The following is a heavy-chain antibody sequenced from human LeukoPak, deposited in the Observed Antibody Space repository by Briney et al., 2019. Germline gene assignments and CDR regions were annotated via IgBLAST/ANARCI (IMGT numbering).Heavy chain of an antibody. D-gene: IGHD4-17*01. V-gene: IGHV3-7*03. CDR2: IKQDGSEK. CDR3: AKTLTTADAFDV. J-gene: IGHJ3*01. Sequence: GGSLRLSCAASGLTFSNYWMSWVRQAPGKGLEWVANIKQDGSEKYYVVPVRGRFTISRDNSKNTLCLHLNSLTAEDTAIYYCAKTLTTADAFDVWGQGTMVTVSS. CDR1: GLTFSNYW.